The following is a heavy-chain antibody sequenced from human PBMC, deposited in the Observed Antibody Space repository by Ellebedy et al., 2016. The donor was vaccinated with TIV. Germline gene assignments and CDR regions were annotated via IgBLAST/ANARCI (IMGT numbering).Heavy chain of an antibody. CDR2: VYYTGRT. CDR1: GGSMINYY. CDR3: ARSSAGGFDYWYFDL. D-gene: IGHD6-19*01. V-gene: IGHV4-59*01. J-gene: IGHJ2*01. Sequence: MPGGSLRLSCTVSGGSMINYYWSWVRQSPEKGLEWIAYVYYTGRTNYNPSLGSRVTISLDTSKRQFSLNLRSLTAADTAVYYCARSSAGGFDYWYFDLWGRGTLVTVSS.